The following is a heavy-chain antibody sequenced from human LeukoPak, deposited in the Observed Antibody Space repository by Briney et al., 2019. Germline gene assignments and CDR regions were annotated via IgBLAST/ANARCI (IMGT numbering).Heavy chain of an antibody. CDR1: GGSISSGGYY. Sequence: SETLSLTCTVSGGSISSGGYYWSWIRQPPGKGLEWIGYIYHSGSTYYNPSLKSRVTISVDRSKNQFSLKLSSVTAADTAVYYCARAGPYPIVVVNYWGQGTLVTVSS. J-gene: IGHJ4*02. CDR3: ARAGPYPIVVVNY. CDR2: IYHSGST. V-gene: IGHV4-30-2*01. D-gene: IGHD2-15*01.